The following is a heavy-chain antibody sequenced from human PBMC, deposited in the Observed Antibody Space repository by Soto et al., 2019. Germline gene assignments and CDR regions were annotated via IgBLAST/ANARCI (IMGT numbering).Heavy chain of an antibody. V-gene: IGHV3-30-3*01. CDR2: ISYDGSNK. CDR3: ARTGFYDSSGYFNY. CDR1: GSTFSSYA. J-gene: IGHJ4*02. Sequence: PGGSLRLSCAASGSTFSSYAMHWVRQAPGKGLEWVAVISYDGSNKYYADSVKGRFTISRDNSKNTLYLQMNSLRAEDTAVYYCARTGFYDSSGYFNYWGQGTLVTGSS. D-gene: IGHD3-22*01.